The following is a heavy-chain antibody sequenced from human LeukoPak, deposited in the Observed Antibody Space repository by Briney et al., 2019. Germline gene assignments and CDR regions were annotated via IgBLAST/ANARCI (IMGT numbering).Heavy chain of an antibody. CDR3: ARVLRLAGWYFDL. D-gene: IGHD2-21*01. J-gene: IGHJ2*01. CDR2: IYYSGST. V-gene: IGHV4-59*01. CDR1: GDPINSYY. Sequence: PSETLSLTCTVSGDPINSYYWSWLRQPPGKGLEWIGYIYYSGSTNYNASLKSRVTMSIDTSKNQFSLKLSSVTAADTAVYYCARVLRLAGWYFDLWGRGTLVTVSS.